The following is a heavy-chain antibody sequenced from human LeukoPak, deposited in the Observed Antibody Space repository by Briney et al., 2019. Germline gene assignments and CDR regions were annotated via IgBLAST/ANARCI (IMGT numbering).Heavy chain of an antibody. V-gene: IGHV6-1*01. D-gene: IGHD3-22*01. Sequence: SQTLSLTCAISGDTVSSNSAAWNWIRQSPSRGLEWLGRTYFRSKWYNDYAESLKGRISINPDTSKNQFSLHLNSVNPVDTAVYYCANFYLDTWSQGSLVTVSS. CDR1: GDTVSSNSAA. CDR2: TYFRSKWYN. CDR3: ANFYLDT. J-gene: IGHJ5*02.